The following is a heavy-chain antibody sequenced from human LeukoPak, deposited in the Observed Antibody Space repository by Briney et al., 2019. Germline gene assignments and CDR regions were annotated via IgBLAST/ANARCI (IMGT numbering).Heavy chain of an antibody. CDR1: GFTLTVYA. J-gene: IGHJ4*02. CDR3: AKMTAMGFSDY. V-gene: IGHV3-23*01. CDR2: ISGSRGST. Sequence: VASLRLSRAASGFTLTVYAMSGGRPGPGEGLGWVSAISGSRGSTYYADSVKGRFTISRDNSKNTLYLQMNSLRAEDTAVYYCAKMTAMGFSDYWGQGTLVTVSS. D-gene: IGHD2-21*02.